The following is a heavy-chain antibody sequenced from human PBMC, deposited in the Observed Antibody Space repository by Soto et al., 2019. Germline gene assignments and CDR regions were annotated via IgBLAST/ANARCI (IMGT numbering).Heavy chain of an antibody. V-gene: IGHV3-15*07. CDR1: GFTFSNAW. CDR2: IKSKTDGGTT. Sequence: GGSLRLSCAASGFTFSNAWMNWVRQAPGKGLEWVGRIKSKTDGGTTDYAAPVKGRFTISRDDSKNALYLQMNSLKTEDTAVYYCTTLLFRGREQAVWGQGTTVTVSS. CDR3: TTLLFRGREQAV. J-gene: IGHJ6*02. D-gene: IGHD2-21*02.